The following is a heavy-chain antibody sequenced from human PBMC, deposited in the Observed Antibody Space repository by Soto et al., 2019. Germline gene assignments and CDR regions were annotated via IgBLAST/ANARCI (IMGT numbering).Heavy chain of an antibody. V-gene: IGHV4-34*01. CDR1: GGSFSGYY. CDR2: INHSGST. J-gene: IGHJ6*02. CDR3: ARAYPDIVATSFYYYYGMDV. D-gene: IGHD5-12*01. Sequence: SETLSLTCAVYGGSFSGYYWSWIRQPPGKGLEWIGEINHSGSTNYNPSLKSRVTISVDTSKNQFSLKLSSVTAADTAVYYCARAYPDIVATSFYYYYGMDVWGQGTTVTVSS.